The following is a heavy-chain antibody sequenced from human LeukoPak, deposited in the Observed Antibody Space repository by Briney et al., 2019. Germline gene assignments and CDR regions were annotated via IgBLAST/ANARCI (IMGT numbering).Heavy chain of an antibody. J-gene: IGHJ5*02. V-gene: IGHV4-34*01. CDR2: INHSGST. Sequence: SETLSLTCAVYGGSFSGYYWGWIRQPPGKGLEWIGEINHSGSTNYNPSLKSRVTISVDTSKNQFSLKLSSVTAADTAVYYCASQIRFLEWAPRRVWFDPWGQGTLVTVSS. D-gene: IGHD3-3*01. CDR1: GGSFSGYY. CDR3: ASQIRFLEWAPRRVWFDP.